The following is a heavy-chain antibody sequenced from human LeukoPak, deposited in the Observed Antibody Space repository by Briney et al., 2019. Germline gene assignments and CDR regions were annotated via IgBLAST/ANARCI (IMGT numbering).Heavy chain of an antibody. CDR1: GFTVSSKY. J-gene: IGHJ3*02. CDR2: LYSSGPT. Sequence: QPGGSLRLSCAVSGFTVSSKYMSWVRQAPGKGLKWVAVLYSSGPTYYADSLKGRVTISRDDSKNTLSLQMNGLRVEDTAVYYCAKGGMTSGWKGGVFDIWGQRTLVIVSS. D-gene: IGHD6-19*01. V-gene: IGHV3-66*01. CDR3: AKGGMTSGWKGGVFDI.